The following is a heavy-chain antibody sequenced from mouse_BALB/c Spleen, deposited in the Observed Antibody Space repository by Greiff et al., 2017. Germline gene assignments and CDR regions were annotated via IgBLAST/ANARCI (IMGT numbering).Heavy chain of an antibody. J-gene: IGHJ4*01. CDR1: GFTFSNYW. D-gene: IGHD4-1*01. CDR3: TRRTGTAMDY. V-gene: IGHV6-6*02. CDR2: IRLKSNNYAT. Sequence: EVMLVESGGGLVQPGGSMKLSCVASGFTFSNYWMNWVRQSPEKGLEWVAEIRLKSNNYATHYAESVKGRFAISRDDSKSSVYLQMNNLRAEDTGIYYCTRRTGTAMDYWGQGTSVTVSS.